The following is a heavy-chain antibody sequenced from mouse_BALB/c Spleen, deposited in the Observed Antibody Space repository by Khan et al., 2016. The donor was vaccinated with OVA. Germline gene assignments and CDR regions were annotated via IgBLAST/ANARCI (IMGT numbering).Heavy chain of an antibody. D-gene: IGHD4-1*01. V-gene: IGHV5-6*01. J-gene: IGHJ3*01. Sequence: EVQLQESGGDLVKPGGSLKLSCAASGFTFSSYSMSWVRQTPDKRLEWVASISSGGDYTYYPDSVKGRFTISRDNAKNTLYLQMIDLKSEDTAMYYCADHLTGSLAYWGQGTLVTVSA. CDR1: GFTFSSYS. CDR3: ADHLTGSLAY. CDR2: ISSGGDYT.